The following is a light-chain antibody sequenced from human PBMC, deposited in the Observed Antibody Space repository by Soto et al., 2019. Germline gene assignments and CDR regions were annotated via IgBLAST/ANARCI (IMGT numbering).Light chain of an antibody. CDR2: DAF. J-gene: IGKJ5*01. CDR1: QSISNS. V-gene: IGKV3-11*01. CDR3: QNRFSWPPA. Sequence: DIVLPQSPATLSLSPGVRAALSGRASQSISNSLAWYQQKPGQAHRLIINDAFNRATGIPARFSGSGSGTDFTLTISGLEPEEFAVYYCQNRFSWPPAVGQGTRLEIK.